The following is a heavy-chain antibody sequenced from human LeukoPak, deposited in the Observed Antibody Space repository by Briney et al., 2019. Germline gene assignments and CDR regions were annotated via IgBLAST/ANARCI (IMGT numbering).Heavy chain of an antibody. V-gene: IGHV4-39*07. CDR3: ATDKGPYSGSWYPNWFDP. J-gene: IGHJ5*02. D-gene: IGHD6-13*01. CDR1: GDSISSSSYY. CDR2: IYYSGST. Sequence: PSETLSLTCTVSGDSISSSSYYWGWIRQPPGKGLEWIGSIYYSGSTYYNPSLKSRVTISVDTSKNQFSLKLSSVTAADTAKYYCATDKGPYSGSWYPNWFDPWGQGTLVTVSS.